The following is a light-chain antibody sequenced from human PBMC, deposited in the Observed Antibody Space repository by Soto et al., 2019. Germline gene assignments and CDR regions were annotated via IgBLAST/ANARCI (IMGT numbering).Light chain of an antibody. V-gene: IGKV3-20*01. CDR1: QSISSSY. J-gene: IGKJ3*01. CDR2: GTS. CDR3: QQHGSSPFT. Sequence: EIVLTQSPGTLSLSPGERATLSCRASQSISSSYLVWYQQKPGQAPRLLIYGTSIRATGIPERFSGSGSGTDFTLTISRLEPEDFAVYYCQQHGSSPFTFGPGNKVDIK.